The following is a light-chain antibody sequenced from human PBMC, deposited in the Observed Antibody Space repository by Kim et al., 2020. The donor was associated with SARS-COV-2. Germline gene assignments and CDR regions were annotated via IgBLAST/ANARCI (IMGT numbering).Light chain of an antibody. V-gene: IGKV1-5*03. CDR1: QSVDTW. Sequence: IQMTQSPSTLSASVGDRVTITCRASQSVDTWLAWYQQKPGKAPKLLIYKAFSLQIGVPSRFSGSGSGAEFTLTISSLQPEDFATYYCQHYIRFPYTFGQGTKLEI. CDR3: QHYIRFPYT. J-gene: IGKJ2*01. CDR2: KAF.